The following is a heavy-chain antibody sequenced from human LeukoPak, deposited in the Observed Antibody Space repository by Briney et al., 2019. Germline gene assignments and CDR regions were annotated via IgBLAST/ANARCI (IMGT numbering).Heavy chain of an antibody. D-gene: IGHD1-26*01. CDR1: GFTFSNAW. V-gene: IGHV3-15*01. CDR3: TTDRSEWELMTYYFDY. J-gene: IGHJ4*02. Sequence: GGSLRLSCAASGFTFSNAWMSWVRQAPGKGLEWVGRIKSKTDGGTTDYAAPVKGRFTISRDDSKNTLYLQMNSLKTEDTAAYYCTTDRSEWELMTYYFDYWGQGTLVTVSS. CDR2: IKSKTDGGTT.